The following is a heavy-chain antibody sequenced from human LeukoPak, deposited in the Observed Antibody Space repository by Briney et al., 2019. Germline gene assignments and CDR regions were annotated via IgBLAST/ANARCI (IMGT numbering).Heavy chain of an antibody. J-gene: IGHJ6*02. D-gene: IGHD2-8*02. V-gene: IGHV6-1*01. CDR3: ARGLLVGHPYYCAMDV. Sequence: SQTLSLTCAISGDSVSSNSATWTWIRQSPSRGLEWLGGTYFRSKWYNDSAESVKSRISINPDTSKNQFSLQLSSVTPEDTAVYYCARGLLVGHPYYCAMDVWGQGPTVSVSS. CDR1: GDSVSSNSAT. CDR2: TYFRSKWYN.